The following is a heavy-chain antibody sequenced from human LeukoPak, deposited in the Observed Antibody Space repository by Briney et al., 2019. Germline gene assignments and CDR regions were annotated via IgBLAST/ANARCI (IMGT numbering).Heavy chain of an antibody. CDR2: IWHDGNNK. CDR1: GFTFSRYA. V-gene: IGHV3-30*04. Sequence: PGRSLRLSCATSGFTFSRYAMHWVRQAPGKGLEWVAVIWHDGNNKYYADSVKGRFTISRDNSKNTLYLQMNSLRAEDTAVYYCAKASHSLRFLEWSEGYYFDYWGQGTLVTVSS. CDR3: AKASHSLRFLEWSEGYYFDY. D-gene: IGHD3-3*01. J-gene: IGHJ4*02.